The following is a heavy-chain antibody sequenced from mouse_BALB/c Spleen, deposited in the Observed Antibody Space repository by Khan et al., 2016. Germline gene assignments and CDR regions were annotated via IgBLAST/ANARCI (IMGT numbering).Heavy chain of an antibody. J-gene: IGHJ2*01. CDR2: ISYSGNT. CDR3: TIRDYSGRFDY. Sequence: VQLKESGPGLVKPSQSLSLTCTVTGYSITSDYAWNWIRQFPGNKLEWMGYISYSGNTSYNPSLKSRISITRDTSKNQFFLQLNSVTTEDTAKYYCTIRDYSGRFDYWGQGTTLTVSS. V-gene: IGHV3-2*02. CDR1: GYSITSDYA. D-gene: IGHD1-1*01.